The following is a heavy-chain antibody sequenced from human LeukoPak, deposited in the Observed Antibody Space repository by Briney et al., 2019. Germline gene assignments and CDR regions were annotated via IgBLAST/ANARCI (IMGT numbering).Heavy chain of an antibody. CDR1: GFTFSSYA. D-gene: IGHD2-2*01. CDR2: ISGSGGGT. J-gene: IGHJ4*02. V-gene: IGHV3-23*01. Sequence: PGGSLRLSCAVSGFTFSSYAMSWVRQAPGKGLEWVSAISGSGGGTYYADSVKGRFTISRDNSKNALYLQMNSLRGEDTAVYYCVKFRGQLLSSYYFVYWGQRTLVTVSS. CDR3: VKFRGQLLSSYYFVY.